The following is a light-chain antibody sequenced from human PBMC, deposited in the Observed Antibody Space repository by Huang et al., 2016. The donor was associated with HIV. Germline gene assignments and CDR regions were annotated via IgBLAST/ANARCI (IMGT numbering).Light chain of an antibody. CDR3: QQYSSSFT. J-gene: IGKJ3*01. Sequence: EIVLTQSPVTLSLSPGERATLSCRASQRVSSSFLAWYQQKPGQAPRLLIYGAYNRATGIPDSFSGSGSGTDFTLTISRLEPEDFAVYYCQQYSSSFTFGPGTKVDIK. CDR2: GAY. CDR1: QRVSSSF. V-gene: IGKV3-20*01.